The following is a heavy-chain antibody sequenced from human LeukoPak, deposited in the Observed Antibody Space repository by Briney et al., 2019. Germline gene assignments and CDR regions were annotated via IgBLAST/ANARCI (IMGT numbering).Heavy chain of an antibody. J-gene: IGHJ5*02. CDR1: GGTFSSYA. D-gene: IGHD2-2*01. CDR3: ARENLGYCSSTSCHNWFDP. V-gene: IGHV1-69*13. Sequence: SVKVSCKASGGTFSSYAISWVRQAPGQGLEWMGGIIPIFGTANYAQKFQGRVTITADESTSTAYMELSSLRSEDTAVYYCARENLGYCSSTSCHNWFDPWGQGTLVTVSS. CDR2: IIPIFGTA.